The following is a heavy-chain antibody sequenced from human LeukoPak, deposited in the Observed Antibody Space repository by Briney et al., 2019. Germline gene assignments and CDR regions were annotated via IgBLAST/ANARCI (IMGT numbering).Heavy chain of an antibody. CDR2: ICYSGST. J-gene: IGHJ4*02. V-gene: IGHV4-59*01. CDR1: GGSIRSYY. D-gene: IGHD3-16*01. Sequence: PSETLSLTCTVSGGSIRSYYWSWIRQPPGKGLEWIGYICYSGSTNYNPSLKSRSTISVDTSKNQFSLKLSSVTAADTAVYYCARFGSLREPIHDYWGQGTLVTVSS. CDR3: ARFGSLREPIHDY.